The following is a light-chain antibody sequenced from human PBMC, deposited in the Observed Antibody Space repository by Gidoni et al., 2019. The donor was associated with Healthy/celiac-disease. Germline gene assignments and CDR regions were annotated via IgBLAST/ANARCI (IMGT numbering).Light chain of an antibody. J-gene: IGKJ3*01. CDR2: DAS. CDR3: QQRSNWPPFT. V-gene: IGKV3-11*01. CDR1: QSVSSY. Sequence: EIVLTQSPATLSWSPGERATLSCRASQSVSSYLAWYQQKPGQAPRLLIYDASNRATGIPARLSGSGSGTDFTLTISSLEPEDFAVYYCQQRSNWPPFTFGPGTKVDIK.